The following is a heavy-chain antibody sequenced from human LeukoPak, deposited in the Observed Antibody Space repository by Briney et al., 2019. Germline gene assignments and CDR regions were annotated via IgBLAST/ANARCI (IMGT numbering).Heavy chain of an antibody. V-gene: IGHV4-4*07. D-gene: IGHD6-19*01. J-gene: IGHJ4*02. CDR3: ARDRIAVAATYYFDY. Sequence: SETLSLTCTVSGGSISSYYWSWIRQPAGKGLEWIGRIYTSGSTNYNPSLKSRVTMSVDTSKNQFSLKLSSVTAADTAVYYCARDRIAVAATYYFDYWGQGILVTVSS. CDR1: GGSISSYY. CDR2: IYTSGST.